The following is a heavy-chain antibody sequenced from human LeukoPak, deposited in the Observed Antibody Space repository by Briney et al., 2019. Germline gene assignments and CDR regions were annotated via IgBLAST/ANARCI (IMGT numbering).Heavy chain of an antibody. D-gene: IGHD3-22*01. CDR1: GITLSNYG. CDR2: ISGSGGRT. CDR3: ARRGVVIRVILVGFHKEAYYFDS. V-gene: IGHV3-23*01. Sequence: GGSLRLSCAVSGITLSNYGMSWVRQAPGKGLEWVAGISGSGGRTTYADSVKGRFTISRDNPKNTLYLQMSSLGVEDTAVYFCARRGVVIRVILVGFHKEAYYFDSWGQEPWSPSPQ. J-gene: IGHJ4*01.